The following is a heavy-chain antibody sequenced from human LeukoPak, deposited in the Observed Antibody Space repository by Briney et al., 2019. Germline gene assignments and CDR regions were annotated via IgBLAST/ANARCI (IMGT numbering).Heavy chain of an antibody. CDR3: ATPRDGDYQNDAFDI. Sequence: ASVKVSCKASGFTFTSSAMQWVRQARGQRLGWRGWIVVCSGNTNYAQKLQERVTITRDMSTSTAYMELSSLRSEDTAVYYCATPRDGDYQNDAFDIWGQGTMVTVSS. CDR2: IVVCSGNT. V-gene: IGHV1-58*02. D-gene: IGHD4-17*01. J-gene: IGHJ3*02. CDR1: GFTFTSSA.